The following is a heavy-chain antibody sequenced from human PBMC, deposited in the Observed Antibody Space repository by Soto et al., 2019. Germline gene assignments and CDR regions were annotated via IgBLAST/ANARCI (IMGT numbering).Heavy chain of an antibody. V-gene: IGHV4-59*01. Sequence: SETLSLTCTVSGGSISGYYWSWIRQPPGKGLEWIGYIYYSGSTNYNPSLKSRVTISVDTSKNQFSLKLSSVTAADTAVYYCARDPIVGATKYAFDIWGQGTMVTVSS. J-gene: IGHJ3*02. CDR2: IYYSGST. D-gene: IGHD1-26*01. CDR3: ARDPIVGATKYAFDI. CDR1: GGSISGYY.